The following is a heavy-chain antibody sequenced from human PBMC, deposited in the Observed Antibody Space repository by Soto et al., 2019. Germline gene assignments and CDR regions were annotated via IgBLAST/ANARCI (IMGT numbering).Heavy chain of an antibody. CDR3: AISRGLYYYDSSGYPPEGMDV. V-gene: IGHV6-1*01. J-gene: IGHJ6*02. CDR2: TYYRSKWYT. CDR1: GDSVASNSAA. D-gene: IGHD3-22*01. Sequence: SQTLSLTCAISGDSVASNSAAWNWIRQSPSRGLEWLGGTYYRSKWYTDYAESVKSRITINPDTSKNQVSLQLKSVTPEDTAVYYCAISRGLYYYDSSGYPPEGMDVWGQGTTVTVSS.